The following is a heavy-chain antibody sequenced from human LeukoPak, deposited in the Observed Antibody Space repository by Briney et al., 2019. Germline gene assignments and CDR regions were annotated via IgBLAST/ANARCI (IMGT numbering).Heavy chain of an antibody. V-gene: IGHV4-31*03. CDR1: GGFLNSGGYY. CDR2: IYYSGTT. Sequence: SETLSLTCTVSGGFLNSGGYYWNWIPQLPGKGLDWIGSIYYSGTTSYNSSLKSRVTMSVDTSKNQFSLNLISMTAADTAVYYCARGWGWFEPWGQGTLVTVSS. J-gene: IGHJ5*02. D-gene: IGHD3-16*01. CDR3: ARGWGWFEP.